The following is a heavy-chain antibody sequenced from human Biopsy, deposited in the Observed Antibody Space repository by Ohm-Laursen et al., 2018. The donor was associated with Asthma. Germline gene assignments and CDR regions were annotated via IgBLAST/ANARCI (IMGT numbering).Heavy chain of an antibody. CDR3: ARGDSSGWSHYYFDY. J-gene: IGHJ4*02. CDR2: IYSGGTS. V-gene: IGHV3-53*01. Sequence: SLRLSCAASGFTVSRDHMFWVRQAPGKGLEWVSVIYSGGTSHTADSVRGRFTNSRDISKNTLHLQMHSLRVEDTAVYYCARGDSSGWSHYYFDYWGQGTLVTVSS. D-gene: IGHD6-19*01. CDR1: GFTVSRDH.